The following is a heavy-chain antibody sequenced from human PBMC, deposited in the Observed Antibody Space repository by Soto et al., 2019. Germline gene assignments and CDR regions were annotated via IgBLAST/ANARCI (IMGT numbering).Heavy chain of an antibody. CDR2: IYYSGST. CDR3: ARVPIVARALYYYYMDV. D-gene: IGHD5-12*01. V-gene: IGHV4-61*08. J-gene: IGHJ6*03. CDR1: GGSISSGDYY. Sequence: PSETLSLTCTVSGGSISSGDYYWSWIRQPPGKGLEWIGYIYYSGSTNYNPSLKSRVTISVDTSKNQFSLKLSSVTAADTAVYYCARVPIVARALYYYYMDVWGKGTTVTVSS.